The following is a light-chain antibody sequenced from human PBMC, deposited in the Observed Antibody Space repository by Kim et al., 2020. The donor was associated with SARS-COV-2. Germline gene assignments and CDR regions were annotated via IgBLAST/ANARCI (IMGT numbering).Light chain of an antibody. J-gene: IGKJ4*01. CDR1: QDISSW. Sequence: DIQMTQSPSSVSASVGDRVTITCRASQDISSWLAWYQQKPGKAPKVLIYEASNLQSGVPSRFSGSGSGTDFTLTINGLQPEDFATYYCQQTHGFPLTFGGGTKLEIK. V-gene: IGKV1D-12*01. CDR3: QQTHGFPLT. CDR2: EAS.